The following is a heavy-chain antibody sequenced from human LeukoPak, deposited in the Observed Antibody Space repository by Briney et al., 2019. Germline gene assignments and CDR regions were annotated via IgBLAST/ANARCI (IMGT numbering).Heavy chain of an antibody. V-gene: IGHV4-34*01. CDR2: INHSGST. CDR3: ARTRIQLWSSPLDY. J-gene: IGHJ4*02. Sequence: SETLSLTCAVSGGSFSGYYWSWIRHPPGKGLEWIWEINHSGSTNYNPSLKSRVTISVDTSKNQFSLKLSSVTAADTAVYYCARTRIQLWSSPLDYWGQGTLVTVSS. D-gene: IGHD5-18*01. CDR1: GGSFSGYY.